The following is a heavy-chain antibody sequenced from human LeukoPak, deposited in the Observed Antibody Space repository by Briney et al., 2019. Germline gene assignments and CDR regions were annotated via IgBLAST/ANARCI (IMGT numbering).Heavy chain of an antibody. D-gene: IGHD3-16*01. Sequence: PGGSLRLSCAASGFTFSDYNMRWIRQAPGKGLEWVSSISRSGSTKYYADSVKGRFTISRDNAKNSLFLQMNSLRAEDTAVYYCASVVITWGGPGYFDYWGQGTLVTVSS. V-gene: IGHV3-11*01. CDR2: ISRSGSTK. J-gene: IGHJ4*02. CDR3: ASVVITWGGPGYFDY. CDR1: GFTFSDYN.